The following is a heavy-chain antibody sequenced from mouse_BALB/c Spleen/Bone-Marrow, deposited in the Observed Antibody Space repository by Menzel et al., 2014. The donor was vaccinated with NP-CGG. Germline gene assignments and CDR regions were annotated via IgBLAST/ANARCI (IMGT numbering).Heavy chain of an antibody. Sequence: EVKVVESGPELVKPGASVKISCKTSGYTFTEYTMHWVKQSHGKSLERIGGINPNNGGTRYNQKFKGKATLTVDESSSTAYMELRSLTSEDSAVYYCARWITTDYYAMDYWGQGTSVTGSS. CDR3: ARWITTDYYAMDY. D-gene: IGHD2-4*01. J-gene: IGHJ4*01. CDR1: GYTFTEYT. V-gene: IGHV1-26*01. CDR2: INPNNGGT.